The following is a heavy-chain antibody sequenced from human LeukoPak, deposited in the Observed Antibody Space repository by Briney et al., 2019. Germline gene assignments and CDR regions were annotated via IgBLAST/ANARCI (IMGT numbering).Heavy chain of an antibody. J-gene: IGHJ3*02. V-gene: IGHV1-8*01. CDR3: ARVLRYFDWLLYGPDAFDI. D-gene: IGHD3-9*01. CDR2: MNPNSGNT. CDR1: GYTFTSYD. Sequence: GASVKVSCKASGYTFTSYDINWVRQATGQGLEWMGWMNPNSGNTGYAQKFQGRVTMTRNTSISTAYMELSSLRSEDTAVYYCARVLRYFDWLLYGPDAFDIWGQRTMVTVSS.